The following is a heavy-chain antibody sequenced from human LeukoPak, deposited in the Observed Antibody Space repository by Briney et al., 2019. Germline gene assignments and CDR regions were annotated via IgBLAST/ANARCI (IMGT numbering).Heavy chain of an antibody. CDR3: AKDMVVSSSYYYYYMDV. CDR1: GFTFSSYG. D-gene: IGHD6-6*01. V-gene: IGHV3-30*02. CDR2: IRYDGSNK. J-gene: IGHJ6*03. Sequence: GGSLRLSCTASGFTFSSYGMHWVRQAPGKGLEWVAFIRYDGSNKYYADSVKGRFTISRDNSKNTLYLQMNSLRAEDTAVYYCAKDMVVSSSYYYYYMDVWGKGTTVTVSS.